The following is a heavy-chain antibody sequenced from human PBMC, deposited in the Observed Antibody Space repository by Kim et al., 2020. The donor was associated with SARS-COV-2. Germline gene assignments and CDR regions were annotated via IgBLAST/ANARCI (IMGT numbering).Heavy chain of an antibody. D-gene: IGHD3-22*01. J-gene: IGHJ3*02. Sequence: GRFTISRDNAKNSLYLQMNSLRAEDTAVYYCAILVGDSSGYYYGHDAFDIWGQGTMVTVSS. CDR3: AILVGDSSGYYYGHDAFDI. V-gene: IGHV3-11*01.